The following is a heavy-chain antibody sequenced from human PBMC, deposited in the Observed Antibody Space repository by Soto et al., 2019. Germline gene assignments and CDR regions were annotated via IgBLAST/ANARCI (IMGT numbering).Heavy chain of an antibody. V-gene: IGHV3-21*01. CDR3: ARDPCSGGSCFLFY. CDR2: ISSSSSYI. CDR1: GFTFSSYS. J-gene: IGHJ4*02. Sequence: GGSVRLSCAASGFTFSSYSMNWVRQAPGKGLEWVSSISSSSSYIYYADSVKGRFTISRDNAKNSLYLQMNSLRAEDTAVYYCARDPCSGGSCFLFYWGQGTLVTVSS. D-gene: IGHD2-15*01.